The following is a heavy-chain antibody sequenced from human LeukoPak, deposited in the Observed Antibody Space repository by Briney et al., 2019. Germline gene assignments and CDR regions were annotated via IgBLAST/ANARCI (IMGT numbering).Heavy chain of an antibody. D-gene: IGHD1-7*01. CDR2: IYYSRST. Sequence: PSETLSLTCSVSGGSISGSSYYWGWIRQPPGKGLEWIGSIYYSRSTYYNPSLKSRVTISLDTSKKQISLRLSSVTAADTAVYYCASTAWNYARWGQGTLVTVSS. CDR3: ASTAWNYAR. CDR1: GGSISGSSYY. V-gene: IGHV4-39*01. J-gene: IGHJ1*01.